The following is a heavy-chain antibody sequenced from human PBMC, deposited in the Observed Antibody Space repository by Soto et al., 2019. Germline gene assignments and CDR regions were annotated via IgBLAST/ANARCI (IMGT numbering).Heavy chain of an antibody. Sequence: QGQLVESGGGVVQPGTSLRLSCAASGFIFSRHGMHWVRQAPGKGLEWVAFTSYDGSNTYYADSVKGRFTISRDNPKNTLCLQRNSLRPNATALYFCAKDRDSYDIWSGTQRYYAMDVWGQGATVTVSS. J-gene: IGHJ6*02. D-gene: IGHD3-3*01. V-gene: IGHV3-30*18. CDR3: AKDRDSYDIWSGTQRYYAMDV. CDR2: TSYDGSNT. CDR1: GFIFSRHG.